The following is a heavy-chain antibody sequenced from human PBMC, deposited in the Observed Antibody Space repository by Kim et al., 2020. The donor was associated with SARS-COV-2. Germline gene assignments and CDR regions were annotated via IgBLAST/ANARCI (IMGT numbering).Heavy chain of an antibody. V-gene: IGHV1-8*01. CDR2: MNPNSGNT. CDR1: GYTFTSYD. D-gene: IGHD2-2*01. CDR3: ALEGHCSSTSCSSYYYYGMDV. J-gene: IGHJ6*02. Sequence: ASVKVSCKASGYTFTSYDINWVRQATGQGLEWMGWMNPNSGNTGYAQKFQGRVTMTRNTSISTAYMELSSLRSEDTAVYYCALEGHCSSTSCSSYYYYGMDVWGQGTTVTVSS.